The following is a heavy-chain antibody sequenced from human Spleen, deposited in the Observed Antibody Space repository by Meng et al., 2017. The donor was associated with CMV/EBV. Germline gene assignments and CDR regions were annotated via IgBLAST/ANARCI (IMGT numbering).Heavy chain of an antibody. V-gene: IGHV1-18*01. CDR1: GGTFSSYA. CDR3: ARGVDYEVPDANDY. D-gene: IGHD2-2*01. J-gene: IGHJ4*02. Sequence: ASVKVSCKASGGTFSSYAISWVRQAPGQGLEWMGWISVYNGDTKFSQKVQGRLTVSTDTSTSTAYMELRSLRSDDTAVYFCARGVDYEVPDANDYWGQGTLVTVSS. CDR2: ISVYNGDT.